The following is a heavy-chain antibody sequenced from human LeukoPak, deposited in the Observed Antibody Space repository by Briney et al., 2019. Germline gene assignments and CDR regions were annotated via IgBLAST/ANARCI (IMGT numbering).Heavy chain of an antibody. V-gene: IGHV3-7*03. D-gene: IGHD1-26*01. Sequence: GGSLRLSCAASGFTFSSYWMSWVRQAPGKGLEWVANIKQDGSEKYYVDSVKGRFTISRDNAKNSLYLQMNSLRAEDTAVYYCAREGGSFSNYFDYWGQGTLVTVSS. CDR2: IKQDGSEK. J-gene: IGHJ4*02. CDR3: AREGGSFSNYFDY. CDR1: GFTFSSYW.